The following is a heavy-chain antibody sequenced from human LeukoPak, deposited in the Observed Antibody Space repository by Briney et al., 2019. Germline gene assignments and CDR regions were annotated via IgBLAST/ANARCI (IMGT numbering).Heavy chain of an antibody. CDR2: FYYRGST. CDR1: GDSINSHY. D-gene: IGHD6-6*01. J-gene: IGHJ4*02. CDR3: ARGGETVEARTRYDY. Sequence: PSETLSLTRTVSGDSINSHYWSWIRQPPGKGLEWMGYFYYRGSTDHNPSLKSRVTISADSSKNQISLSLSCVSAADSAVYYCARGGETVEARTRYDYWGQGTLVTVSS. V-gene: IGHV4-59*11.